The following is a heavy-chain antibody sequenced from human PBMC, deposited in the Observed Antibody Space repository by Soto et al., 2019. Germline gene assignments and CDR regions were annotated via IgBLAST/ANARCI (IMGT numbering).Heavy chain of an antibody. J-gene: IGHJ4*02. Sequence: EVQLLESGGGLVQPGGSLRLSCAVSGFTFSTFDMTWVRQPPGKGLEWVSLIRGSSGSTYYADSVKGRFTISKVISKNTLYLQMNSLRAEDTALYFCVKGAWLDYWGQGNMVKVSS. CDR1: GFTFSTFD. CDR3: VKGAWLDY. V-gene: IGHV3-23*01. CDR2: IRGSSGST.